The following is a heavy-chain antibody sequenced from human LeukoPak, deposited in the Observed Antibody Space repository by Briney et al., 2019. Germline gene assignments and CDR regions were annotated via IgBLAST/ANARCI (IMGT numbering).Heavy chain of an antibody. CDR2: IWYDGSNK. D-gene: IGHD3-10*01. CDR1: GFTFSSYG. CDR3: ARAGSWAFDL. V-gene: IGHV3-33*01. J-gene: IGHJ2*01. Sequence: PGRSLRLSCAASGFTFSSYGMHWVRQAPGKGLEWVAVIWYDGSNKYYADSVKGRFTISRDNSKNTLYLQMNSLRLEDTAVYYCARAGSWAFDLWGRGTLVTVSS.